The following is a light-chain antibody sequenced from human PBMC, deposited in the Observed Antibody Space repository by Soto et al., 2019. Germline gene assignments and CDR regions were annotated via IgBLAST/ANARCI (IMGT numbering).Light chain of an antibody. J-gene: IGLJ1*01. V-gene: IGLV2-18*01. CDR2: EVS. CDR1: SSDVGSYNR. CDR3: SLYTSSSTSYA. Sequence: QSALTQPPSVSGSPGQSVTISCTGTSSDVGSYNRVSWYQQPPGTAPKLMIYEVSNRPSGVPDRFSGSKSGNTASLTISGLQAEDEADYYCSLYTSSSTSYAFGTGTKVTVL.